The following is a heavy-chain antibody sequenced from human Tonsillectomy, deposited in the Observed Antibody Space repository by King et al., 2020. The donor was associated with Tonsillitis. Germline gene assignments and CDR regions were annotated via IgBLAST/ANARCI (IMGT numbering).Heavy chain of an antibody. Sequence: VQLVESGGGLVQPGGSLRPSCAASGVIFSRYWMTWVRQAPGKGLEWVAYINQDGSEKFYVDSVKGRFTFSRDNAKNSLYLQMSSLRAADPAVYYGARAGFDILVRGGSSGYWGQG. D-gene: IGHD3-10*01. CDR3: ARAGFDILVRGGSSGY. V-gene: IGHV3-7*01. J-gene: IGHJ1*01. CDR2: INQDGSEK. CDR1: GVIFSRYW.